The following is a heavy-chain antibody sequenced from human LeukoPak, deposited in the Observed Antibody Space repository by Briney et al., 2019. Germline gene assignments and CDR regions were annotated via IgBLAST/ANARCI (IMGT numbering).Heavy chain of an antibody. V-gene: IGHV3-30*03. D-gene: IGHD6-19*01. CDR1: GFTFSSHG. CDR2: ISYDESNK. J-gene: IGHJ6*02. Sequence: GGSLRLSCAASGFTFSSHGMHWVRQAPGKGLEWVAVISYDESNKYYADSVKGRFTISRDTSKNTLYLQMNSLRAEDTAMYYCARDRSFAVAGEYYYYGMDVWGQGTTVTVSS. CDR3: ARDRSFAVAGEYYYYGMDV.